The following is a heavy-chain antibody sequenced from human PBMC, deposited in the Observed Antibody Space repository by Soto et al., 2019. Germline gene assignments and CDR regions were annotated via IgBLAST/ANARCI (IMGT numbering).Heavy chain of an antibody. J-gene: IGHJ3*02. CDR3: ARARGYCSGGSCYLDAFDI. D-gene: IGHD2-15*01. CDR1: GFTFSSYS. CDR2: ISSSSSTI. V-gene: IGHV3-48*01. Sequence: EVQLVESGGGLVQPGGSLRLSCAASGFTFSSYSMNWVRQAPGKGLEWVSYISSSSSTIYYADSVKGRFTISRDNAKNSLYLQMNSVRAEDTSVYYCARARGYCSGGSCYLDAFDIWGQGTMVTVSS.